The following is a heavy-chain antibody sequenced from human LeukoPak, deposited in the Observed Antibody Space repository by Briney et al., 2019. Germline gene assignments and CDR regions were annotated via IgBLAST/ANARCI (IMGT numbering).Heavy chain of an antibody. D-gene: IGHD2-21*02. CDR1: GGTFSSYA. V-gene: IGHV1-69*04. CDR3: ARGGPNCGGDCFDDY. J-gene: IGHJ4*02. CDR2: IIPILGIA. Sequence: VASVTVSCKASGGTFSSYAISWVRQAPGQGLEWMGRIIPILGIANYTQKFQGRVTITADKSTSTAYMELSSLRSEDTAVYYCARGGPNCGGDCFDDYWGQGTLVTVSS.